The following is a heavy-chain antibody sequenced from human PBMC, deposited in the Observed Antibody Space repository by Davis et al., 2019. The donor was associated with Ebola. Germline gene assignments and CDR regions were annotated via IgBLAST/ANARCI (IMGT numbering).Heavy chain of an antibody. CDR2: IWYDGSNK. Sequence: GESLKISCAASGFTFSSYGMHWVRQAPGKGLEWVAVIWYDGSNKYYADSVKGRFTISRDNSKNTLYLQMNSLRAEDTAVYYCARANYDEDYYYYYYMDVWGKGTTVTVSS. V-gene: IGHV3-33*01. CDR3: ARANYDEDYYYYYYMDV. CDR1: GFTFSSYG. J-gene: IGHJ6*03. D-gene: IGHD1-7*01.